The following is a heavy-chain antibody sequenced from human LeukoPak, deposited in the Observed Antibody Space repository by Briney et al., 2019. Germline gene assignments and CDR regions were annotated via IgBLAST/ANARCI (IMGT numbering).Heavy chain of an antibody. CDR2: IYHSGSP. D-gene: IGHD6-19*01. CDR1: GGSISSNNW. Sequence: SETLSLTCAVSGGSISSNNWWGWVRQPPGKGLEWIGEIYHSGSPNYNPSLKSRVTISVDTSKNQFSLKLSSVTAADTAVYYCARDRYSSGWYYFDYWGQGTLVTVS. CDR3: ARDRYSSGWYYFDY. J-gene: IGHJ4*02. V-gene: IGHV4-4*02.